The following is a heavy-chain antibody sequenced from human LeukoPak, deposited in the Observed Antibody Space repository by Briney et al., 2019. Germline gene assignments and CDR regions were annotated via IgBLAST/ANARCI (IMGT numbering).Heavy chain of an antibody. CDR2: ISSSSSYI. CDR1: GFTFSSYS. Sequence: GGSLRLSCAASGFTFSSYSMNWVRQAPGKGLEWVSSISSSSSYIYYADSVKGRFTISGDNAKNSLYLQMNSLRAEDTAVYYCARDTYGGNSGAAFDIWGQGTMVTVSS. J-gene: IGHJ3*02. V-gene: IGHV3-21*01. D-gene: IGHD4-23*01. CDR3: ARDTYGGNSGAAFDI.